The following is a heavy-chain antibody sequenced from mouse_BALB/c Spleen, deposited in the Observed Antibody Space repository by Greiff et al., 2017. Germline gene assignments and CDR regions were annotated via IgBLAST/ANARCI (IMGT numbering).Heavy chain of an antibody. J-gene: IGHJ3*01. V-gene: IGHV5-4*02. CDR2: ISDGGSYT. CDR1: GFTFSDYY. CDR3: ARDSTATAY. D-gene: IGHD1-2*01. Sequence: EVKLMESGGGLVKPGGSLKLSCAASGFTFSDYYMYWVRQTPEKRLEWVATISDGGSYTYYPDSVKGRFTISRDNAKNNLYLQMSSLKSEDTAMYYCARDSTATAYWGQGTLVTVSA.